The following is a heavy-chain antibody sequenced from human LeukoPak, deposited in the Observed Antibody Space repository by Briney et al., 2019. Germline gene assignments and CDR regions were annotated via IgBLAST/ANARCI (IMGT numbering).Heavy chain of an antibody. J-gene: IGHJ5*02. CDR1: GYSFTTYG. Sequence: APVKVSCKASGYSFTTYGISWVRQAPGQGLEWMGWIKPDAGGTNSAQKFQGRVTMTRDTSISTAYMELSRLRSDDTAVYYCARERNWFDPWGQGTLVTVSS. CDR2: IKPDAGGT. V-gene: IGHV1-2*02. CDR3: ARERNWFDP.